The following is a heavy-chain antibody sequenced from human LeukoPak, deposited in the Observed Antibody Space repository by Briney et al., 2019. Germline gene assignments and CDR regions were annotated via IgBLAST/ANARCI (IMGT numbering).Heavy chain of an antibody. CDR1: GGSISSYY. D-gene: IGHD2-15*01. J-gene: IGHJ4*02. Sequence: SETLSLTCTASGGSISSYYWSWIRQPPGEGLEWIGYIYYSGSTNYNPSLKSRVTISVDTSKNQFSLKLSSVTAADTAVYYCARGVVAALVYWGQGTLVTVSS. CDR3: ARGVVAALVY. V-gene: IGHV4-59*01. CDR2: IYYSGST.